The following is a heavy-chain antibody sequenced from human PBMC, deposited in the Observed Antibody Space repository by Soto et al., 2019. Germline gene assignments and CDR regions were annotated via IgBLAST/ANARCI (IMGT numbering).Heavy chain of an antibody. CDR3: ARDGIAARLGFDYYYYGMDV. CDR1: GFTFSSYG. Sequence: GGSLRLSCAASGFTFSSYGMHWVRQAPGKGLEWVAVIWYDGSNKYYADSVKGRFTISRDKSKNTLYLQMNSLRAEDTAVYYGARDGIAARLGFDYYYYGMDVWGQGTTVTVSS. CDR2: IWYDGSNK. D-gene: IGHD6-6*01. V-gene: IGHV3-33*01. J-gene: IGHJ6*02.